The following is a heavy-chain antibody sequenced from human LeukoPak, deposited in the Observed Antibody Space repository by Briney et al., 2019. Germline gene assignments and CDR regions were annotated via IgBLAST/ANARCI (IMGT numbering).Heavy chain of an antibody. V-gene: IGHV3-33*01. J-gene: IGHJ4*02. CDR1: GFTFSSYG. D-gene: IGHD5-24*01. CDR3: AREVEMATLRFFDY. Sequence: PGRSLRLSCAASGFTFSSYGMHWVRQAPGKGLEWVAVIWYDGSNKYYADSVKGRFTISRDNSKNTLYLPINSLRAEDTAVYYCAREVEMATLRFFDYWGQGTLVTVSS. CDR2: IWYDGSNK.